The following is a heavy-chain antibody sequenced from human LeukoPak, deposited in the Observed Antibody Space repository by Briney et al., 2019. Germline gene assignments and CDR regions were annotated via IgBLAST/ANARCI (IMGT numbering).Heavy chain of an antibody. CDR2: GDYSGGT. Sequence: SETLSLTCTVSGDSFSSVTDYWAWIRQPPGKGLEWIASGDYSGGTYYNPSLGSRVAISADMSKNQFSLKLTSVTGADTAVYYCARLSVYRNWYFDLWGRGTLVTVSS. V-gene: IGHV4-39*07. J-gene: IGHJ2*01. D-gene: IGHD3-16*02. CDR3: ARLSVYRNWYFDL. CDR1: GDSFSSVTDY.